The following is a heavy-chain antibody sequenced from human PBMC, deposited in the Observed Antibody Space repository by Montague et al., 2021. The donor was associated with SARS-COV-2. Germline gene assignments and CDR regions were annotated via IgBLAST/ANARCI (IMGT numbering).Heavy chain of an antibody. Sequence: SLRLSCAASGFTFSSYAMSWVRQAPGKGLEWVSVIYSGGSSTYYADSVKGRFTISRDNSKNTLYLQMNSPRAEDTAVYYCAKSRGIRYDSSGYYYPLDYGGQGTLVTVSS. CDR1: GFTFSSYA. CDR3: AKSRGIRYDSSGYYYPLDY. J-gene: IGHJ4*02. D-gene: IGHD3-22*01. V-gene: IGHV3-23*03. CDR2: IYSGGSST.